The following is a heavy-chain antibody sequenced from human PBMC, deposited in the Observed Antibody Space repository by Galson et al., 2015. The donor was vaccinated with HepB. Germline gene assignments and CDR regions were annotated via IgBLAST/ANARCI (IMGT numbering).Heavy chain of an antibody. Sequence: SLRLSCAASTFIFSTYSMNWVRQAPGKGLEWVSYISSGTTTISYADSVKGRFTISRYNAQMSLYLQMNGPRAEDTAVYYCGFLRGNDLKPLDYWGQGTLVTVSS. CDR3: GFLRGNDLKPLDY. CDR1: TFIFSTYS. CDR2: ISSGTTTI. J-gene: IGHJ4*02. D-gene: IGHD4-23*01. V-gene: IGHV3-48*04.